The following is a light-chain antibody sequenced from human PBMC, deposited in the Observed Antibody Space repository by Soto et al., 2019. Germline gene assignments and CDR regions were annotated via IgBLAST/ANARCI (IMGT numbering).Light chain of an antibody. CDR3: QQYNDWPPYT. CDR2: ATP. Sequence: EIVMTQSPATLSVSPGERATLSCRASQSVSSNLAWYQQKPGQPPRLLIYATPTRATGVPARFSGSGSGTEFTLTISSLQSEDFAVYYCQQYNDWPPYTFGQGTKLEIK. CDR1: QSVSSN. V-gene: IGKV3-15*01. J-gene: IGKJ2*01.